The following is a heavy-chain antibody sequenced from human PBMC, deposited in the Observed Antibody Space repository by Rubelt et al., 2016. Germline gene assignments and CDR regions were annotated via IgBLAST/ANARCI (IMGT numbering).Heavy chain of an antibody. V-gene: IGHV4-34*01. D-gene: IGHD6-13*01. CDR2: ISHSGST. Sequence: QVQLQQWGAGLLKPSATLFLPCAVYGGSFSGYSWNWIRQPPGQGLEWIGQISHSGSTNYNPPLKSRVTMSLDTSKNQLSMKLSPVTAVDTAVYYWARGDNRLAASGNWYFDLWGRGTLVTVSS. CDR3: ARGDNRLAASGNWYFDL. J-gene: IGHJ2*01. CDR1: GGSFSGYS.